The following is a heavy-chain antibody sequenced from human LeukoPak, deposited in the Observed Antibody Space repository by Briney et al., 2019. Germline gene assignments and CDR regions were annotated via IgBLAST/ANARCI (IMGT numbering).Heavy chain of an antibody. CDR3: ARGDPFGEGFDY. CDR2: IYYSGST. V-gene: IGHV4-59*01. D-gene: IGHD4-17*01. J-gene: IGHJ4*02. Sequence: SETLSLTCTVSGGSISSYYWSWIQQPPGKGLEWIGYIYYSGSTNYNPSLKSRVTISVDTSKNQFSLKLSSVTAADTAVYYCARGDPFGEGFDYWGQGTLVTVSS. CDR1: GGSISSYY.